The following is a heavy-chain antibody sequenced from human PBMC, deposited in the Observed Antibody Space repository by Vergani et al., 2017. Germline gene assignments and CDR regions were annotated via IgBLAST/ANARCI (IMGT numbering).Heavy chain of an antibody. D-gene: IGHD3-9*01. CDR1: GYTFTSYA. CDR2: INTNTGNP. Sequence: QVQLVQSGSELKKPGASVKVSCKASGYTFTSYAMNWVRQAPGQGLEWMGWINTNTGNPTYAQGFTGRFVFSLDTSVSTAYLQISSLKAEDTAVYYCARDFVVYDILTGSYYYYGMDVWGQGTTVTVSS. V-gene: IGHV7-4-1*02. CDR3: ARDFVVYDILTGSYYYYGMDV. J-gene: IGHJ6*02.